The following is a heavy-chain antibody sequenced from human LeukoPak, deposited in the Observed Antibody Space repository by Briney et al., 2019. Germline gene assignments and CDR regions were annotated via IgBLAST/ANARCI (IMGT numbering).Heavy chain of an antibody. J-gene: IGHJ4*02. CDR3: ARGGVGWYYYDSSGYTVY. V-gene: IGHV3-48*03. CDR2: MSSSGNII. CDR1: GFTFSNFE. Sequence: GGSLRLSCAASGFTFSNFEMNWVRQAPGKGLEWVSHMSSSGNIIIYADSLKGRFTISRDNAKNSLYLQMNSLRAEDTAVYYCARGGVGWYYYDSSGYTVYWGQGTLVTVSS. D-gene: IGHD3-22*01.